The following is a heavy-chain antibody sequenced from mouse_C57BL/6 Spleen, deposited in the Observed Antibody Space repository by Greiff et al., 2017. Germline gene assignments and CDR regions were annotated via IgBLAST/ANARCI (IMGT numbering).Heavy chain of an antibody. D-gene: IGHD1-1*01. CDR2: IDPEDGET. Sequence: VQLQQSGAELVKPGASVKFSCTASGFNIKDYYMHWVKQRTEQGLEWIGRIDPEDGETKYAPKFQGKATITADTSSNTAYLQLSSLTSEDTAVYYCAVITTVVAPYWYFDVWGTGTTVTVSS. CDR3: AVITTVVAPYWYFDV. J-gene: IGHJ1*03. V-gene: IGHV14-2*01. CDR1: GFNIKDYY.